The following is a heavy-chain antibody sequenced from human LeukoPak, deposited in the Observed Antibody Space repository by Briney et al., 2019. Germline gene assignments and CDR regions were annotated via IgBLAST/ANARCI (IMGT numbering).Heavy chain of an antibody. CDR2: INHDGSST. CDR3: VRDWGYDSSGYWQKYFDT. J-gene: IGHJ4*02. CDR1: GFTFSTFW. Sequence: GGSLRLSCAASGFTFSTFWMHWVRHAPGKGLVWVSRINHDGSSTNYADSVKGRFTISRDNAKNTLYLQMNSLRAEDTAVYYCVRDWGYDSSGYWQKYFDTWGQGTLVTVSS. D-gene: IGHD3-22*01. V-gene: IGHV3-74*01.